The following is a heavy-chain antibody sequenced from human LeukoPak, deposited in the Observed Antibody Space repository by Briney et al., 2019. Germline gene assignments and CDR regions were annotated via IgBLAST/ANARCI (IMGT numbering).Heavy chain of an antibody. CDR1: GGPFRGFF. D-gene: IGHD4-23*01. J-gene: IGHJ5*02. CDR3: ARGIFYGGRNQYIWLDL. Sequence: PSETLSLTCAVYGGPFRGFFWSWIRQAPGKGLEWIGEVSRSGSSNYNPSLKSRINISLDTSKSQFSLRLTSVTAADTAVYYCARGIFYGGRNQYIWLDLWGQGTLVTVSS. CDR2: VSRSGSS. V-gene: IGHV4-34*01.